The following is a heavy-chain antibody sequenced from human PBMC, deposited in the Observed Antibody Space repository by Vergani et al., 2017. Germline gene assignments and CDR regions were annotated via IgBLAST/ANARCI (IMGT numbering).Heavy chain of an antibody. CDR3: ASNHCWSGYYPY. J-gene: IGHJ4*02. CDR2: IKQDGSEK. D-gene: IGHD3-3*01. CDR1: GFTSSSYW. V-gene: IGHV3-7*01. Sequence: EVQLVESGGGLVQPGGSLRLSCAASGFTSSSYWMSWVRQAPGKGPEWVTNIKQDGSEKYYVDSVKGRFTISRDNAKNALYLQMNSLRAEDTAVYYCASNHCWSGYYPYWGQGTLVTVSS.